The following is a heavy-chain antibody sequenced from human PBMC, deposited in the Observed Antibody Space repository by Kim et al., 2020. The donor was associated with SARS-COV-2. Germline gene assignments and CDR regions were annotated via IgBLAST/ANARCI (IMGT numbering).Heavy chain of an antibody. CDR1: GYTFTSYG. J-gene: IGHJ6*04. D-gene: IGHD2-2*01. CDR3: ARGRSGSRDAYYYGMDV. V-gene: IGHV1-18*01. Sequence: ASVKVSCKASGYTFTSYGISWVRQAPGQGLEWMGWISAYNGNTIYAKKLQGRLTMNTDTSTSTAYMVLRRLRSDDTAVYYCARGRSGSRDAYYYGMDVWGKGTTVTVS. CDR2: ISAYNGNT.